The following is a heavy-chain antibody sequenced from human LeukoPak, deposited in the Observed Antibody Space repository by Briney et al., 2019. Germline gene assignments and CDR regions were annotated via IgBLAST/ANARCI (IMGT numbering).Heavy chain of an antibody. CDR1: GFTFSSDG. CDR2: ISYDGSNK. J-gene: IGHJ3*02. V-gene: IGHV3-30*18. CDR3: AKVRVPAAKDAFDI. Sequence: GGSLRLSCAASGFTFSSDGMHWVRQAPGKGLEWVAVISYDGSNKYYADSVKGRFTISRDNSKNTLYLQMNSLRAEDTAVYYCAKVRVPAAKDAFDIWGQGTMVTVSS. D-gene: IGHD2-2*01.